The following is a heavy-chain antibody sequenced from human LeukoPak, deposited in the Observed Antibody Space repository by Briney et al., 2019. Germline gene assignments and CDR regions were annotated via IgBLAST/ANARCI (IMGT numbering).Heavy chain of an antibody. Sequence: GASVKVSCKASGYTFTGYYMHWVRQAPGQGLEWMGWINPNSGGTNYAQKFQGRVTMTRDTSISTAYMELSRLRSDDTAVYYCAREGSLHHSGDYYLSWFDPWGQGTLVTVSS. CDR2: INPNSGGT. J-gene: IGHJ5*02. D-gene: IGHD3-22*01. CDR1: GYTFTGYY. V-gene: IGHV1-2*02. CDR3: AREGSLHHSGDYYLSWFDP.